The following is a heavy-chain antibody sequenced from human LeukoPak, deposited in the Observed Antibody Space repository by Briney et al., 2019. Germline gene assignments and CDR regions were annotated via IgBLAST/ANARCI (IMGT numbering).Heavy chain of an antibody. CDR2: ISRGGDMT. V-gene: IGHV3-23*01. D-gene: IGHD2-21*01. J-gene: IGHJ2*01. Sequence: GGFLRLSCAASGFAFGNTGMGWVRQTPGTGLEWVSSISRGGDMTFYADSVRGRFTVSRDNSINTLYLQMNSLRAEDTAVYFCAKIGVIANWYFDIWGRGTLVTVSS. CDR3: AKIGVIANWYFDI. CDR1: GFAFGNTG.